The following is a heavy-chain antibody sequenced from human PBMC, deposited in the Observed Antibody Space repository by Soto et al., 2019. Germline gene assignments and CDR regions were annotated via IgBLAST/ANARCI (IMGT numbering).Heavy chain of an antibody. CDR2: ISSSSSTI. D-gene: IGHD6-13*01. J-gene: IGHJ5*02. Sequence: GGSLRLSCAASGFTFSSYSMNWVRQAPGKGLEWVSYISSSSSTIYYADSVKGRFTISRDNSKNTLYLQMNSLRAEDTAVYYCAKVPHIIDGYSSSWYWFDPWGQGTLVTVSS. CDR3: AKVPHIIDGYSSSWYWFDP. V-gene: IGHV3-48*01. CDR1: GFTFSSYS.